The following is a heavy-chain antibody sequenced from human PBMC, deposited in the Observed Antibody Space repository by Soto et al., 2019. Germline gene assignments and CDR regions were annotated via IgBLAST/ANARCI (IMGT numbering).Heavy chain of an antibody. V-gene: IGHV1-2*04. CDR3: ARQYCGGDCPFDY. J-gene: IGHJ4*02. CDR1: GYTFTGYY. Sequence: EASVKVSCKASGYTFTGYYMHWVRQAPGQGLEWMGWINPNSGGTNYAQKFQGWVTMTRDTSISTAYMELSRLRSDDTAVYYCARQYCGGDCPFDYWGQGTLVTVSS. CDR2: INPNSGGT. D-gene: IGHD2-21*01.